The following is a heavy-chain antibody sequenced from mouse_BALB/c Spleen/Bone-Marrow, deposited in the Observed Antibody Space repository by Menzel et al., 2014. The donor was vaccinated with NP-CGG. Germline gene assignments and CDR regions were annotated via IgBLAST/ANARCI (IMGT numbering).Heavy chain of an antibody. CDR2: IYYSGTI. Sequence: EVQLQQSGPGLVKPSQTVSLTCTVTGISITTGNYRWIRIRQFPGNKLEWIGNIYYSGTITYNTSLTSRTTITRDTTKNQHIKEMNAVTAEDKATDNCARELFYLDYWGQGTTLTVSS. V-gene: IGHV3-5*02. CDR1: GISITTGNYR. J-gene: IGHJ2*01. CDR3: ARELFYLDY.